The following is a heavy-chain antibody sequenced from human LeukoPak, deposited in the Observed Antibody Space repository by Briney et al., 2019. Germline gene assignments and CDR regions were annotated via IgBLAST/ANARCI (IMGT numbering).Heavy chain of an antibody. CDR1: GFTLSSYW. CDR2: IKQDGSEK. CDR3: ARQGSESYPFDY. J-gene: IGHJ4*02. Sequence: GGSLRLSCVASGFTLSSYWMTWVRQAPGKGLEWVANIKQDGSEKYYVDSVKGRFTISRDNAKNSLYLEMNSLRAEDTAVYYCARQGSESYPFDYWGQGTLVTVSS. V-gene: IGHV3-7*01. D-gene: IGHD3-10*01.